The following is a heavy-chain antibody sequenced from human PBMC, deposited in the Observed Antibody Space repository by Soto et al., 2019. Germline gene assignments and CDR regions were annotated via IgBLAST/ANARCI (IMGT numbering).Heavy chain of an antibody. V-gene: IGHV1-18*01. D-gene: IGHD3-3*01. CDR1: GHTFTSQG. CDR3: ASCITIFGVVDSLDY. J-gene: IGHJ4*02. CDR2: ISTYNGNA. Sequence: ASVKVSCKASGHTFTSQGISWVRRAPGRGLEWMGYISTYNGNANCAQNLQGRLTMTADTPTSTAYMDLRSLRSDDTAVYYCASCITIFGVVDSLDYWGQGTPVTVSS.